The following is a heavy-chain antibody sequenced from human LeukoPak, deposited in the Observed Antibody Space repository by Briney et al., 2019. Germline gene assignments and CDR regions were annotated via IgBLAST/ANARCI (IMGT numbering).Heavy chain of an antibody. CDR2: IIPIFGTA. D-gene: IGHD3-22*01. Sequence: ASVKVSCKASGGTFSSYAISWVRQAPGQGLEWMGRIIPIFGTANYAQKFQGRVTMTTDTSTSTAYMELRSLRSDDTAVYYCARGSKYYYDSSGYPYWGQGTLVTVSS. CDR3: ARGSKYYYDSSGYPY. V-gene: IGHV1-69*05. CDR1: GGTFSSYA. J-gene: IGHJ4*02.